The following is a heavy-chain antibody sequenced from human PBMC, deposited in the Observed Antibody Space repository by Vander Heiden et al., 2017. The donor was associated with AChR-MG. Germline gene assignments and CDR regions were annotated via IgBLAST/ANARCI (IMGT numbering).Heavy chain of an antibody. J-gene: IGHJ4*02. CDR2: ISGPSGTT. D-gene: IGHD1-26*01. V-gene: IGHV3-23*01. CDR1: GFTFSSYA. Sequence: EVQLLESGGDFIQPGGSLRLSCAASGFTFSSYAMGRVRQAPGKGLEWVSTISGPSGTTYYPDSVKGRFTISRDNSKNTLFLQMDSLRAEDTAVYYCAKGGGTYYSAFDFWGQGTLVTVSS. CDR3: AKGGGTYYSAFDF.